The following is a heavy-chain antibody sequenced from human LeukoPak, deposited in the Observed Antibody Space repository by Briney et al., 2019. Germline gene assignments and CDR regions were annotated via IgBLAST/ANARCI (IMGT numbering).Heavy chain of an antibody. Sequence: SETLSLTCTVSGGSISSYYWSWIRQPPGKGLEWIGYVYHTGSTSYSPSLKSRVTISADTSQNQFSLKLSSVTAADTAVYYCASRKLGNDYWGQGTLVTVSS. V-gene: IGHV4-59*01. D-gene: IGHD7-27*01. J-gene: IGHJ4*02. CDR1: GGSISSYY. CDR3: ASRKLGNDY. CDR2: VYHTGST.